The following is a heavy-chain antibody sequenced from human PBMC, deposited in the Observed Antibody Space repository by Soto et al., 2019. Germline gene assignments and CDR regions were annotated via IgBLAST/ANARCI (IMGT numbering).Heavy chain of an antibody. CDR1: GGSISSGDYY. CDR2: IYYSGST. D-gene: IGHD5-18*01. V-gene: IGHV4-30-4*01. Sequence: SETLSLTCTVSGGSISSGDYYWSWIRQPPGKGLEWIGYIYYSGSTYYNPSLKSRVTISVDTSKNQFSLKLSSVTAADTAVYYCARDATYVDTAIALRFKRYAPWGQGTLVTLSS. CDR3: ARDATYVDTAIALRFKRYAP. J-gene: IGHJ5*02.